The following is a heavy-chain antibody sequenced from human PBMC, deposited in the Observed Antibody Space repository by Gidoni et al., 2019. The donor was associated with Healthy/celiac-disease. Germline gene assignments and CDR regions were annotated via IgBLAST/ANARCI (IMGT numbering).Heavy chain of an antibody. J-gene: IGHJ6*02. D-gene: IGHD3-3*01. CDR2: IKQDGSEK. Sequence: EVQLVESGGGLVQPGGSLRLSCAASGFTFSSYWMSWVRQAPGKGLEWVAKIKQDGSEKYYVDSVKGRFTISRDNAKNSLYLQMNSLRAEDTAVYYCARALYYDFWSGFNNYYYYGMDVWGQGTTVTVSS. CDR3: ARALYYDFWSGFNNYYYYGMDV. V-gene: IGHV3-7*01. CDR1: GFTFSSYW.